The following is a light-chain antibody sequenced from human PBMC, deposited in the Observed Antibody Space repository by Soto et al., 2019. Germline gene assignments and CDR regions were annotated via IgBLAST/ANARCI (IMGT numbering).Light chain of an antibody. CDR1: QSLLHSNGYNY. J-gene: IGKJ2*01. CDR3: MQALQTPPMYT. Sequence: DIVMTQSPLSLPVTPGEPASISCRSSQSLLHSNGYNYLDWYLQKPGQSPQLLIYLGSNRASGVPDRFGGSGSGTDFTLKISRVEAEDVGVYYCMQALQTPPMYTFGQGTKLEIK. CDR2: LGS. V-gene: IGKV2-28*01.